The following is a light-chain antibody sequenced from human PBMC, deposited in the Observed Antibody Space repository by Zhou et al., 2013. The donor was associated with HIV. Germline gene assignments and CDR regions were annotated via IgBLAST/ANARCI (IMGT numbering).Light chain of an antibody. Sequence: EIVMTQSPATLSVSPGERATLSCRASQTVSSNLAWYQQKPGQAPRLLIYATSTRATGIPDRFSGSGSGTDFTLTISRLEPEDFAVYYCQQADTFGGGTKVEIK. CDR2: ATS. CDR3: QQADT. J-gene: IGKJ4*01. CDR1: QTVSSN. V-gene: IGKV3D-15*01.